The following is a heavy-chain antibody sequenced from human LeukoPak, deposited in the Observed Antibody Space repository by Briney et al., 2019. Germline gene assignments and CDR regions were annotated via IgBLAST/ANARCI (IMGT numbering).Heavy chain of an antibody. J-gene: IGHJ6*02. CDR1: GFTFSSYA. Sequence: GGSLRLSCAASGFTFSSYAMSWVRQAPGKGLEWVSAISGSGGSTYYADSVKGRFTISRDNSKNTLYLQMNSLRAEDTAVYYCAKDDSGYDYHCYYGMDVWGQGTTVTVSS. V-gene: IGHV3-23*01. CDR3: AKDDSGYDYHCYYGMDV. D-gene: IGHD5-12*01. CDR2: ISGSGGST.